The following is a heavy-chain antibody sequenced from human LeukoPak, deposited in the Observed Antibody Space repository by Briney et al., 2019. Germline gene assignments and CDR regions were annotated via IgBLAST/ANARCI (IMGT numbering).Heavy chain of an antibody. CDR1: GGSISSSSYY. D-gene: IGHD3-9*01. CDR3: ARVRELRYFDWLAAPSFGGWGYYFDY. J-gene: IGHJ4*02. V-gene: IGHV4-39*07. CDR2: IYYSGST. Sequence: SETLSLTCTVSGGSISSSSYYWGWIRQPPGKGLEWIGSIYYSGSTYYNPSLKSRVTISVDTSKNQFSLKLSSVTAADTAVYYCARVRELRYFDWLAAPSFGGWGYYFDYWGQGTLVTVSS.